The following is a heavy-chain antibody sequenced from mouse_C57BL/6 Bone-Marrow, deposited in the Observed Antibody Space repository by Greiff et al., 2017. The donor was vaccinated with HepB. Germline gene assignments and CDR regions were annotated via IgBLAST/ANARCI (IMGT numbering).Heavy chain of an antibody. J-gene: IGHJ4*01. D-gene: IGHD1-1*01. CDR1: GYTFTSYW. CDR3: ASYGSSPYYAMDY. V-gene: IGHV1-52*01. Sequence: VQLQQPGAELVRPRSSVKLSCKASGYTFTSYWMHWVKQRPIQGLEWIGNIDPSDSETHYNQKFKDKATLTVDKSSSTAYMQLSSLTSEDSAVYYCASYGSSPYYAMDYWGQGTSVTVSS. CDR2: IDPSDSET.